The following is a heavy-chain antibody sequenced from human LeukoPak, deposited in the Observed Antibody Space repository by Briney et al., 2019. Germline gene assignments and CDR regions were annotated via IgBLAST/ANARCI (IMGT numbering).Heavy chain of an antibody. V-gene: IGHV3-23*01. J-gene: IGHJ4*02. Sequence: GGFLRLSCAASGFTFSSYAMSWVRQAPGKGLEWVSAISGSGGSTYYADSVKGRFTISRDNSKNTLYLQMNSLRAEDTAVYYCAKDPEGGYSYGYSFDYWGQGTLVTVSS. CDR1: GFTFSSYA. CDR2: ISGSGGST. CDR3: AKDPEGGYSYGYSFDY. D-gene: IGHD5-18*01.